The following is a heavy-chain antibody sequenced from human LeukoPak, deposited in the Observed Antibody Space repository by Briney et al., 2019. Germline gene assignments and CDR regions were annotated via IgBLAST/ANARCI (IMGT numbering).Heavy chain of an antibody. J-gene: IGHJ4*02. Sequence: ASVKVPCKVSGYTLTELSMHWVRQAPGKGLEWMGGFDPEDGETIYAQKFQGRVTMTEDTSTDTAYMELSSLRSKDTAVYYCPPIARYRSGWALDYWGQGTLVTVSS. CDR3: PPIARYRSGWALDY. CDR2: FDPEDGET. D-gene: IGHD6-19*01. V-gene: IGHV1-24*01. CDR1: GYTLTELS.